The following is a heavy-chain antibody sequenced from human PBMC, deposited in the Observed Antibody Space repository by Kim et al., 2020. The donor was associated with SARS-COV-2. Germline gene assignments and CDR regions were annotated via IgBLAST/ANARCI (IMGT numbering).Heavy chain of an antibody. CDR2: IYYSGST. Sequence: SETLSLTCTVSGGSISSYYWSWIRQPPGKGLEWIGYIYYSGSTNYNPSLKSRVTISVDTSKNQFSLKLSSVTAADTAVYYCARGESITIFGAVIDNYYG. D-gene: IGHD3-3*01. CDR1: GGSISSYY. CDR3: ARGESITIFGAVIDNYYG. V-gene: IGHV4-59*01. J-gene: IGHJ6*01.